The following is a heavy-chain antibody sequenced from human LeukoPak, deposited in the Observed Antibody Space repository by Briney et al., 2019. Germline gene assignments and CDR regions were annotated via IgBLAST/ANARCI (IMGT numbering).Heavy chain of an antibody. J-gene: IGHJ4*02. D-gene: IGHD4-17*01. CDR3: AKDLVSMTTVTTFDY. CDR1: GFTFSSYW. V-gene: IGHV3-7*01. Sequence: GGSLRLSCAASGFTFSSYWMSWVRQAPGKGLEWVANIKQDGSEKYYVDSVKGRFTISRDNSKNTLYLQMNSLRAEDTAVYYCAKDLVSMTTVTTFDYWGQGTLVTVSS. CDR2: IKQDGSEK.